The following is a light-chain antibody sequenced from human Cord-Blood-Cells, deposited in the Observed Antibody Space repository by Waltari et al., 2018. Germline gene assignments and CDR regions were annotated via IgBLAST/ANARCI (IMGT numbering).Light chain of an antibody. J-gene: IGKJ5*01. V-gene: IGKV2-30*02. Sequence: DVVMTQSPLSLPVTLGQPASISCRSSQSLVHSDGNTYLNWFQQRPGQSPRRLIYKVSNQDSGVPDRFSGSGSGTDFTLKISRVEAEDVGVYYCMQGTHWPPITFGQGTRLEIK. CDR1: QSLVHSDGNTY. CDR2: KVS. CDR3: MQGTHWPPIT.